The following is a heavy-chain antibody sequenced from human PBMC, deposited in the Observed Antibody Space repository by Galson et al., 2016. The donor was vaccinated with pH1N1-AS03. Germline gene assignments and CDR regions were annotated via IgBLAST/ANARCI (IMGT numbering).Heavy chain of an antibody. D-gene: IGHD3-9*01. CDR3: ARGWYGIWTGYLVDPFAS. V-gene: IGHV3-11*01. Sequence: SLRLSCAASGFTFSDYYMSWIRQAPGKGLEWISCITSSGGSGPTIYYADSVKGRFTISRDNAKNSLYLQMNSLRADDTAVYYGARGWYGIWTGYLVDPFASWGQGALVTVSS. CDR1: GFTFSDYY. CDR2: ITSSGGSGPTI. J-gene: IGHJ4*02.